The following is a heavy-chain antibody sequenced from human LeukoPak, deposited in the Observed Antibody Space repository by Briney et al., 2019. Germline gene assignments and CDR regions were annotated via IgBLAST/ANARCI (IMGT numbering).Heavy chain of an antibody. D-gene: IGHD3-10*01. V-gene: IGHV4-59*01. Sequence: SVTLSLTCSVSGGSISSYYWSWIRQPPGKGLEWIGYIYYSGSTNYSPSLKSRVTISVDTSKNQFSLKLSSVTAADTAVYYCASLHYYGSGSYGFDPWGQGTLVTVSS. CDR1: GGSISSYY. CDR2: IYYSGST. J-gene: IGHJ5*02. CDR3: ASLHYYGSGSYGFDP.